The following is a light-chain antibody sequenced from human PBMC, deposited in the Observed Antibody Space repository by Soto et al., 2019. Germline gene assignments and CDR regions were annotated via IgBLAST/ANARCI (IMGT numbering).Light chain of an antibody. Sequence: DIQMTQSPSTLSGSVGDRVTITCRASQTISSWLAWYQQKPGKAPKLLIYKASTLKSGVPSWFSGSGSGTAFTLTITSLPTDDFATYYCEHYNSSAEAFGKGTKVVLK. CDR3: EHYNSSAEA. J-gene: IGKJ1*01. CDR1: QTISSW. V-gene: IGKV1-5*03. CDR2: KAS.